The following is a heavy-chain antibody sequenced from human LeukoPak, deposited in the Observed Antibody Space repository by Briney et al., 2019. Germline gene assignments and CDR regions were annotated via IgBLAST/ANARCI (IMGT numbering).Heavy chain of an antibody. CDR3: ARGCSSTSCSGTFDY. D-gene: IGHD2-2*01. CDR2: ISYDGSNK. V-gene: IGHV3-30*03. CDR1: GFTFSSYG. Sequence: GGSLRLSCAASGFTFSSYGMHWVRQAPGKGLEWVAVISYDGSNKYYADSVKGRFTISRDNSKNTLYLQMNSLRAEDTAVYYCARGCSSTSCSGTFDYWGQGTLVTVSS. J-gene: IGHJ4*02.